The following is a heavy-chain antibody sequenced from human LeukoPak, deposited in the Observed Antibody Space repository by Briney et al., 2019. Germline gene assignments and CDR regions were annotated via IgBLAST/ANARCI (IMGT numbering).Heavy chain of an antibody. J-gene: IGHJ4*02. CDR2: ISYDGSNK. Sequence: GGSLRLSCAASGLTFSSYGMHWVRQAPGKGLEWVAVISYDGSNKYYADSVKGRFTISRDSAKNTLYLQMNSLRAEDTAMYHCVRDLGGRSGHWGQGTLVTVSS. CDR3: VRDLGGRSGH. V-gene: IGHV3-30*03. CDR1: GLTFSSYG. D-gene: IGHD1-26*01.